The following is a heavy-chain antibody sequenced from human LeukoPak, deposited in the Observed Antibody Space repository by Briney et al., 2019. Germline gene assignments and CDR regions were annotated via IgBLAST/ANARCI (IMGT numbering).Heavy chain of an antibody. CDR1: GFTFDDYA. D-gene: IGHD1-1*01. J-gene: IGHJ3*02. V-gene: IGHV3-9*03. CDR2: ISWDSGSI. Sequence: PGGSLRLSCAASGFTFDDYAMHWVRQAPGKGLEWVSGISWDSGSIGYADSVKGRFTISRDNAKNSLYLQMNSLRAEDMALYYRAKVFSAGTGYDAFDIWGQGTMVTVSS. CDR3: AKVFSAGTGYDAFDI.